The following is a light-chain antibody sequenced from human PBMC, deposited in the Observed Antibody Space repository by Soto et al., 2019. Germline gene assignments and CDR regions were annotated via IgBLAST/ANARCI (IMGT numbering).Light chain of an antibody. CDR1: QSISSW. V-gene: IGKV1-5*01. Sequence: DIQMTQSPSTLSASVGDRVTITCRASQSISSWLAWYQQKPGKAPKLLIYDASSLESGVPSRFSGSGSVTEFTLTISSLQPDDVATYYCQQYKTQWTFGQGTKVEIK. CDR3: QQYKTQWT. J-gene: IGKJ1*01. CDR2: DAS.